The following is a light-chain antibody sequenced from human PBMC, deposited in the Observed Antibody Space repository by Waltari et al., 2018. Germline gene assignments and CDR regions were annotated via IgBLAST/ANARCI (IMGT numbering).Light chain of an antibody. J-gene: IGKJ2*01. CDR2: AAS. V-gene: IGKV1-39*01. Sequence: MTQSPSSLSASVGDRVTITCRASQSISTYLNWYQQKPGKAPNLLIYAASSLQSGVPSRFSGSGSGTDFTLTISSLQADDVAIYYCQQSSSTPQDTFGQGTKLEIK. CDR3: QQSSSTPQDT. CDR1: QSISTY.